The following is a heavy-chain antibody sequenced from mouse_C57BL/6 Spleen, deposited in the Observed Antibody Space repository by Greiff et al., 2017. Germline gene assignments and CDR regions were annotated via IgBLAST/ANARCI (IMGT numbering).Heavy chain of an antibody. D-gene: IGHD1-1*01. CDR1: GFTFSDYG. Sequence: EVQRVESGGGLVKPGGSLKLSCAASGFTFSDYGMHWVRQAPEKGLEWVAYISSGSSTIYYADTVKGRFTISRDNAKNTLFLQMTSLRSEDTAMYYCARPYNYYGSSYFDYCGQGTTLTVSS. V-gene: IGHV5-17*01. CDR3: ARPYNYYGSSYFDY. CDR2: ISSGSSTI. J-gene: IGHJ2*01.